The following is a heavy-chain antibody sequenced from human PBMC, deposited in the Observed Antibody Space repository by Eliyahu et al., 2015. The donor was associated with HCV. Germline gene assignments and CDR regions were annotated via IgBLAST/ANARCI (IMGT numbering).Heavy chain of an antibody. CDR1: GXXXRTXGYX. CDR3: ASRWNYYQDY. D-gene: IGHD3-10*01. V-gene: IGHV4-31*03. Sequence: QLQLHESGPGRVQPSQTLSLTYSVSGXXXRTXGYXXAWXRQHPGQGLEWMGTVYSPGSTYYXPSLEGRLSISLDTSKNQFSLTVHSVTAADTAVYFCASRWNYYQDYWVQGTLVTVAS. CDR2: VYSPGST. J-gene: IGHJ4*02.